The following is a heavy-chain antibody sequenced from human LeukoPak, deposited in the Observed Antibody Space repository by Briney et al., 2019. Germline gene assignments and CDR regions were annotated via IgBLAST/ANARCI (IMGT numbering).Heavy chain of an antibody. Sequence: GGSLRLSCEASGFTLSSHGIDWVRQAPGKGLEWVSGIVASGTRTHYADSVKGRFTISRDTSKKTVYLQMNSLRAEDTAVYYCAPLVVDTSLVLDGFDIWGQGAMVTVS. CDR2: IVASGTRT. CDR1: GFTLSSHG. D-gene: IGHD5-18*01. V-gene: IGHV3-23*01. CDR3: APLVVDTSLVLDGFDI. J-gene: IGHJ3*02.